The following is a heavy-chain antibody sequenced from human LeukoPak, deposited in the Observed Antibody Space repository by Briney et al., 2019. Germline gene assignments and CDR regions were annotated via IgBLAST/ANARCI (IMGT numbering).Heavy chain of an antibody. J-gene: IGHJ4*02. CDR3: AKEVSYYGSGIHAPTGY. CDR2: ISYDGNNK. D-gene: IGHD3-10*01. CDR1: GFTFGSYG. V-gene: IGHV3-30*18. Sequence: PGGSLRLSCAASGFTFGSYGIHWVRQAPGKGLEWVAVISYDGNNKYYADSVKGRFTISRDNSKNTLYLQMNSLRAEDTAVYYCAKEVSYYGSGIHAPTGYWGQGTLVTVSS.